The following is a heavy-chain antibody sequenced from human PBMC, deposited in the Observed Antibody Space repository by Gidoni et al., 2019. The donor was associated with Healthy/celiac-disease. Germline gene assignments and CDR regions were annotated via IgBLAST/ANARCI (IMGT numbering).Heavy chain of an antibody. Sequence: EVQLVESGGGLVKPGGSLRLSCAASGFTSSNAWMSWVRQAPGKGLEWVGRIKSKTDGGTTDYAAPVKGRFTISRDDSKNTLYLQMNSLKTEDTAVYYCTTSIAAAGAFDYWGQGTLVTVSS. CDR2: IKSKTDGGTT. CDR3: TTSIAAAGAFDY. D-gene: IGHD6-13*01. CDR1: GFTSSNAW. V-gene: IGHV3-15*01. J-gene: IGHJ4*02.